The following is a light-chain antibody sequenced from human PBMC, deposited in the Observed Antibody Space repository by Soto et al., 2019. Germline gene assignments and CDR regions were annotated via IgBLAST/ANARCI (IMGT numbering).Light chain of an antibody. Sequence: EIVMMQSPATLSVSPRERATLSCRASQALGNNLTWYQHKPGQAPRLLIYGASTRATGVPVRFSGSGSETEFTRSISILQSDDLAVYYCQQYTNWPYTFGQGTKLEIE. CDR2: GAS. V-gene: IGKV3-15*01. CDR3: QQYTNWPYT. CDR1: QALGNN. J-gene: IGKJ2*01.